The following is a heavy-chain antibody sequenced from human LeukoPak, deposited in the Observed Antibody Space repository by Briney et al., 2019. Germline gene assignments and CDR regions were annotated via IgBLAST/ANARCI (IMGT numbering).Heavy chain of an antibody. D-gene: IGHD3-10*01. J-gene: IGHJ4*02. V-gene: IGHV3-23*01. CDR2: ITGSGGST. CDR3: ARELFDFDY. CDR1: GFTFDNFA. Sequence: SGGSLRLXCAPSGFTFDNFAMTWVRQAPGKGLEWVSEITGSGGSTYYADSVKGRFTISRDNSKNTLYLQVNSLRAEDTAIYYCARELFDFDYWGQGTLVTVSS.